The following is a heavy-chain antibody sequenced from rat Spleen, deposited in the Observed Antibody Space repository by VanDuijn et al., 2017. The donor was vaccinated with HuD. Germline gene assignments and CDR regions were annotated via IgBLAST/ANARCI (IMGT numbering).Heavy chain of an antibody. D-gene: IGHD1-9*01. J-gene: IGHJ2*01. CDR3: ARRHYGYTDYFDY. CDR1: GFTFNNSG. CDR2: ISYDGIST. Sequence: EVQLVESGGGLVQPGRSLKLSCAASGFTFNNSGIAWVRQAPTKGLEWVATISYDGISTYYRDSVRGRFTISSDNAKTALYLQMDSLRSEDTATYYCARRHYGYTDYFDYWGQGVMVTVSS. V-gene: IGHV5-29*01.